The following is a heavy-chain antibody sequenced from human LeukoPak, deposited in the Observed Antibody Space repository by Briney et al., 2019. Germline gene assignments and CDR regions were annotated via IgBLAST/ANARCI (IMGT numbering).Heavy chain of an antibody. CDR3: ARDRGGSYLQGYFLH. Sequence: GGSLRLSCAASGFTFSSYSMNWVRQAPGKGLEWVSSISGSSSYIYYADSVKGRFTISRHNAKNSLYLQMNSLRAEDTAVYYCARDRGGSYLQGYFLHWGQGSLVIVSS. CDR1: GFTFSSYS. J-gene: IGHJ1*01. V-gene: IGHV3-21*01. D-gene: IGHD1-26*01. CDR2: ISGSSSYI.